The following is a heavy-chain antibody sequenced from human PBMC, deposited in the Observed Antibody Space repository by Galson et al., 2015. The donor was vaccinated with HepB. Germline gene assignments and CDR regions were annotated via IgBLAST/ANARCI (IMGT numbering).Heavy chain of an antibody. Sequence: LRLSCAASGFTFSDPYMSWIRQAPRKGLEWVSYISGSGTDTNYADSVKGRFTISRDNAKNSLYLQMNSLEAEDTALYYCAKGAPGADSWGQGTLVTVSS. CDR2: ISGSGTDT. J-gene: IGHJ4*02. CDR1: GFTFSDPY. V-gene: IGHV3-11*06. CDR3: AKGAPGADS.